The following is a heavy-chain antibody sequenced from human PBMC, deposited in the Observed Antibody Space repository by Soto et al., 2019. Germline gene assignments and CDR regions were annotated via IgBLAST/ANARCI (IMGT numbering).Heavy chain of an antibody. CDR3: ARDGGRHSGGSDY. V-gene: IGHV1-69*01. CDR2: IIPIFGTA. Sequence: QVQLVQSGAEVKKPGSSVKVSCKASGGTFSSYSINWVRQAPGQGLEWMGEIIPIFGTANYAQKFQGRVTIRADESTSTAYLELSSLRAEATAVYYCARDGGRHSGGSDYWGQGTVVTVSS. D-gene: IGHD1-26*01. J-gene: IGHJ4*02. CDR1: GGTFSSYS.